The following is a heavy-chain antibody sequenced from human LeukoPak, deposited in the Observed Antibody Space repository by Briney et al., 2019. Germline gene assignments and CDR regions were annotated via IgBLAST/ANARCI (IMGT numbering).Heavy chain of an antibody. D-gene: IGHD3-3*01. CDR3: AKVRLLGVVIISFDY. Sequence: GGSLRLSCAASGFTFSSYAMSWVRQAPGKGLEWVSAISGSGGSTYYADSVKGRFTISRDNSKNTLYLQMNSLRAEDTAVYYCAKVRLLGVVIISFDYWGQGTLVTVSS. V-gene: IGHV3-23*01. CDR1: GFTFSSYA. CDR2: ISGSGGST. J-gene: IGHJ4*02.